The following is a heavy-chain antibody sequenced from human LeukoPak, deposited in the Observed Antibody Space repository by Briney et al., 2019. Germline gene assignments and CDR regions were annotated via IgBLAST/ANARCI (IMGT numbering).Heavy chain of an antibody. J-gene: IGHJ6*03. CDR3: ARYGSGSYIFYMDV. Sequence: GGSLRLSCAASGFIFSNYGMSWVRQAPGKGLEWVSSISGGGIATYHADSVKGWFTISRDNSKNTLYLQMNSLRAEDTAVYYCARYGSGSYIFYMDVWGKGTTVTISS. D-gene: IGHD3-10*01. CDR2: ISGGGIAT. V-gene: IGHV3-23*01. CDR1: GFIFSNYG.